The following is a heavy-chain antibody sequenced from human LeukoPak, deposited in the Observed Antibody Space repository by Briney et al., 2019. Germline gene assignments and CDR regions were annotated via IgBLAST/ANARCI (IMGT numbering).Heavy chain of an antibody. CDR2: INDRSTGT. J-gene: IGHJ6*03. Sequence: GGSLRLSCAASGFTFSKFALSWVRQAPGKGLEWVSTINDRSTGTYYADSVKGRFTISRDNSKNTLSLQMNSLRAEDTAVYCAKGLKTTVGPYMGYHYYMDVWGKGTTVTVSS. CDR3: AKGLKTTVGPYMGYHYYMDV. D-gene: IGHD1-1*01. V-gene: IGHV3-23*01. CDR1: GFTFSKFA.